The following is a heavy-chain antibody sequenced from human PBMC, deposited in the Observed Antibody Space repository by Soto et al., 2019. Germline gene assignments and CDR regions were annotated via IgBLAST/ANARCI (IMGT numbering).Heavy chain of an antibody. V-gene: IGHV4-31*03. Sequence: SKTLSLSCTVSGGSISSGGNYGSWVRQRPGKGLEWIGYIHNSGSTDYNPSLKSRVTISADTSKNQFSLKLRSVTAADTAVYYCAKEGGCSGGSCYSNDWFDPWGQGTLVTVSS. J-gene: IGHJ5*02. CDR2: IHNSGST. D-gene: IGHD2-15*01. CDR1: GGSISSGGNY. CDR3: AKEGGCSGGSCYSNDWFDP.